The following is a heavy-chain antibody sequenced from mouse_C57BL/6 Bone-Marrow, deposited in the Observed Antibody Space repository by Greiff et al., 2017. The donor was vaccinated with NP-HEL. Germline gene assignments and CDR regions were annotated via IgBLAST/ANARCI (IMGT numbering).Heavy chain of an antibody. D-gene: IGHD2-3*01. CDR3: ARHDFLYYYAMDY. CDR1: GFTFSDYY. CDR2: ISNGGGST. J-gene: IGHJ4*01. Sequence: EVMLVESGGGLVQPGGSLKLSCAASGFTFSDYYMYWVRQTPEKRLEWVAYISNGGGSTYYPDTVKGRFTISRDNAKNTLYLQLSRLTSEDTAMYYCARHDFLYYYAMDYWGQGTSVTVSS. V-gene: IGHV5-12*01.